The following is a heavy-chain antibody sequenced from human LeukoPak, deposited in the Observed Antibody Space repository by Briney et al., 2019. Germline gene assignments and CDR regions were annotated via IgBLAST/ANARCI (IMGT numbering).Heavy chain of an antibody. D-gene: IGHD4-17*01. CDR2: ISSSSSYI. V-gene: IGHV3-21*04. J-gene: IGHJ2*01. Sequence: GGSLRLSCAASGFTFSSYSMNWVRQAPGKGLEWVSSISSSSSYIYYADSVKGRFTISRDNAKNSLYLQMNSLRAEDTAVYYCARDSMATTVTTPPWYFDLWGRGTLVTVSS. CDR3: ARDSMATTVTTPPWYFDL. CDR1: GFTFSSYS.